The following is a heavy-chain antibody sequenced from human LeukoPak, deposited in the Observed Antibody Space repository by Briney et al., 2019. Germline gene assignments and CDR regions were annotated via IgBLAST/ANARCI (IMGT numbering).Heavy chain of an antibody. CDR3: ARDIAAAGKGDY. D-gene: IGHD6-13*01. CDR1: GFTFSNYA. V-gene: IGHV3-66*01. J-gene: IGHJ4*02. Sequence: GGSLRLSCATSGFTFSNYAMSWVRQAPGKGLEWVSVIYSGGSTYYADSVKGRFTISRDNSKNTLYLQMNSLRAEDTAVYYCARDIAAAGKGDYWGQGTLVTVSS. CDR2: IYSGGST.